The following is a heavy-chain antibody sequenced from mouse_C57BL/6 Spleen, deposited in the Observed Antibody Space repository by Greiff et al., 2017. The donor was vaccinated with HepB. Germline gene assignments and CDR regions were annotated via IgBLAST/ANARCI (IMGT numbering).Heavy chain of an antibody. V-gene: IGHV1-4*01. CDR1: GYTFTSYT. CDR3: ARGYGTLYAMDY. Sequence: VQLQQSGAELARPGASVKMSCKASGYTFTSYTMHWVKQRPGQGLEWIGYINPSSGYTKYNQKFKDKATLTADKSSSTACMQLSSLTSEDSAVYYCARGYGTLYAMDYWGQGTSVTVSS. D-gene: IGHD1-1*01. J-gene: IGHJ4*01. CDR2: INPSSGYT.